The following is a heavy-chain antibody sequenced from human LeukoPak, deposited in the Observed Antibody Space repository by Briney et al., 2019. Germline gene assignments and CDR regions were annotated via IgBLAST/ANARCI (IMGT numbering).Heavy chain of an antibody. V-gene: IGHV3-23*01. CDR1: GLTFSSYG. CDR3: AKRGYYYDSSAYYYFDY. J-gene: IGHJ4*02. Sequence: GGSLRLSCAASGLTFSSYGMSWVRQAPGKGVEGVSTITGTGGTTYYADSVKGRFTISRDNSMDTLYLQMNSLRDEDTAAYYCAKRGYYYDSSAYYYFDYWGQGTLVTVSS. CDR2: ITGTGGTT. D-gene: IGHD3-22*01.